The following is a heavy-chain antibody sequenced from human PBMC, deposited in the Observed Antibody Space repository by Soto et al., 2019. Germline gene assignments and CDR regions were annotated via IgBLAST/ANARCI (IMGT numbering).Heavy chain of an antibody. V-gene: IGHV5-51*01. CDR3: ARHPFSVRGVIGSHYFDY. CDR1: EYSFTNYW. Sequence: GESLKISCKGFEYSFTNYWIGWVRQMPGKGLEWMGIIYPGDSETIYSPSFQGQVIISADKSISTAYLQWSSLKASDTAMYYCARHPFSVRGVIGSHYFDYWGQGTLVTVSS. J-gene: IGHJ4*02. D-gene: IGHD3-10*01. CDR2: IYPGDSET.